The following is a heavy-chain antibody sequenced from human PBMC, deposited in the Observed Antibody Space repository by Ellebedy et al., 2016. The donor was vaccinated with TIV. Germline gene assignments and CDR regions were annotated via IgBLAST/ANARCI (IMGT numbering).Heavy chain of an antibody. CDR1: GFTFSSYA. Sequence: PGGSLRLSCTASGFTFSSYAMSWVRQAPGKGLEWVAGVNGGGLVIAYADSVKGRFTISRDNSRNTLDLQMNSLRPEDTAVYYCAKDQKVGHASSYYGMDVWGNGTTVTVSA. V-gene: IGHV3-23*01. J-gene: IGHJ6*04. CDR2: VNGGGLVI. D-gene: IGHD1-26*01. CDR3: AKDQKVGHASSYYGMDV.